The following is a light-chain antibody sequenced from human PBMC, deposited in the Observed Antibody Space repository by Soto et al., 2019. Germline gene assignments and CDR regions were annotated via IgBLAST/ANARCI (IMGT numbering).Light chain of an antibody. J-gene: IGKJ4*01. V-gene: IGKV1-8*01. Sequence: AIRMTQSPSSLSASTGERATISCRASQDVGSYLAWYQQKPGQAPRLLIYVASTLHTGVPERFSGSGSGTDFTLTISRLQPEDFATYYCLQDFNFPLTFGEGTKVDI. CDR3: LQDFNFPLT. CDR1: QDVGSY. CDR2: VAS.